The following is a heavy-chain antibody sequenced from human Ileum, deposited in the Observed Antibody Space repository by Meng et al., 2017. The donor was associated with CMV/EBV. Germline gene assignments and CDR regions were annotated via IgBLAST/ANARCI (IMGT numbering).Heavy chain of an antibody. D-gene: IGHD3-10*01. Sequence: QVQLHQSGPGLVKPSQTSSRTWAGDSVSISTESWNWIRQSPSRGLEWLGRTWYGSKWYYEYAVSVKSRITIIPDTSQNQISLQLNSVTPDDTAVYYCTYGWPLKYWGQGSLVTVSS. CDR3: TYGWPLKY. CDR1: DSVSISTES. V-gene: IGHV6-1*01. J-gene: IGHJ4*02. CDR2: TWYGSKWYY.